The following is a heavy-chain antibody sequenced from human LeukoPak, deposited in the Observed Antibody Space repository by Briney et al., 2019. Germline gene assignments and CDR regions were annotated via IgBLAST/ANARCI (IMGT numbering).Heavy chain of an antibody. CDR3: ARGGWSDYYDSSGYECYYFDY. D-gene: IGHD3-22*01. CDR2: INHSGST. CDR1: GGSFSGYY. J-gene: IGHJ4*02. V-gene: IGHV4-34*01. Sequence: SETLSLTCAVYGGSFSGYYWSWIRQPPGKGLEWIGEINHSGSTNYNPSLKSRVTISVDTSKNQFSLKLSSVTAADTAVYYCARGGWSDYYDSSGYECYYFDYWGQGTLVTVSS.